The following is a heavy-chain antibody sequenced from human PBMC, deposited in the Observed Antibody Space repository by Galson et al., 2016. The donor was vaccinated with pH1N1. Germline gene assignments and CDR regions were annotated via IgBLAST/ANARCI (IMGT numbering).Heavy chain of an antibody. D-gene: IGHD2-15*01. V-gene: IGHV1-69*04. CDR1: GGTFSSYT. CDR3: SRDGRVTVVVTDDALDV. J-gene: IGHJ3*01. CDR2: ILPILGIA. Sequence: SVKDSCKASGGTFSSYTINWVRQAPGQGLEWMGRILPILGIANYAQKFQGRVTITADKSTSTAYMEVISLRSDDTAVYYCSRDGRVTVVVTDDALDVWGQGTVLTVSS.